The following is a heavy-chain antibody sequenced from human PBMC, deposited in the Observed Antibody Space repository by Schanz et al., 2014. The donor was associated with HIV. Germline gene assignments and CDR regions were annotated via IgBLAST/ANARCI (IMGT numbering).Heavy chain of an antibody. Sequence: QVQLQQWGAGLLKPSETLSLTCAVYGASFSGSYWSWIRQPPGKGLQWIGEMNDSGSSDYNPSLKSRVPISVDTSKRQFSLKLISMTAADTAVYFCARRGEYHLSEDHYYYYGMDVWGQGTTVTVSS. CDR3: ARRGEYHLSEDHYYYYGMDV. D-gene: IGHD2-2*01. CDR2: MNDSGSS. J-gene: IGHJ6*02. CDR1: GASFSGSY. V-gene: IGHV4-34*01.